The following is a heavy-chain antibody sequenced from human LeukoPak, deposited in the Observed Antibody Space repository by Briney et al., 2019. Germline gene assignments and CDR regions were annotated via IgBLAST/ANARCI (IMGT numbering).Heavy chain of an antibody. CDR2: MNPNSGNT. D-gene: IGHD1-1*01. V-gene: IGHV1-8*01. J-gene: IGHJ4*02. CDR1: GYTFTSYD. Sequence: ASVKVSCKASGYTFTSYDINWVRQATGQGLEWMGWMNPNSGNTGYAQKFQGRVTMTRNTSISTAYMELSSLRSEDTAVYYCARGRKTTHEYYFDYWGQGTLVTVFS. CDR3: ARGRKTTHEYYFDY.